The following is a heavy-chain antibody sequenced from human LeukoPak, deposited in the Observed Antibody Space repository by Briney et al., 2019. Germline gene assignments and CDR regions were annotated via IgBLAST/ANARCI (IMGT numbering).Heavy chain of an antibody. J-gene: IGHJ3*02. CDR1: GFTVSSNY. D-gene: IGHD3-10*01. CDR2: IYSGGST. CDR3: ARGLLWFGELLNAFDI. V-gene: IGHV3-53*04. Sequence: GGSLRLSCAASGFTVSSNYMGWVRQAPGKGLEWVSVIYSGGSTYYADSVKGRFTISRHNSKNTLYLQMNSLRAEDTAVYYCARGLLWFGELLNAFDIWGQGTMVTVSS.